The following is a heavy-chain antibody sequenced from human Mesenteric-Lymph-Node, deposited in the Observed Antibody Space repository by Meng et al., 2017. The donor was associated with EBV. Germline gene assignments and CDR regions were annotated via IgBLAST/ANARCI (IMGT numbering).Heavy chain of an antibody. V-gene: IGHV4-30-4*01. CDR1: GDSITSGGYC. CDR2: IYYSGST. J-gene: IGHJ3*02. CDR3: ARGPVVVVEAFDI. D-gene: IGHD2-15*01. Sequence: QLQLQESGPGLGKPSQTLSLTCAVSGDSITSGGYCWSWIRQAPGKGLEWIGYIYYSGSTYYNPSLKSRITMSVDTSKNQFSLELSSVTAADTAVYYCARGPVVVVEAFDIWGQGTVVTVSS.